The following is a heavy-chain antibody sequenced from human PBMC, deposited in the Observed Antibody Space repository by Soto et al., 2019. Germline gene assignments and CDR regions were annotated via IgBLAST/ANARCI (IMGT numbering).Heavy chain of an antibody. CDR3: ARIPLGTRRAAAPAPDY. V-gene: IGHV4-34*01. Sequence: SETLSLTCAVYGGSFSGYYWSWIRQPPGKGLEWIGEINHSGSTNYNPSLKSRVTISVDTSKNQFSLKLSSVTAADTAVYYCARIPLGTRRAAAPAPDYWGQGTLVTVSS. J-gene: IGHJ4*02. CDR2: INHSGST. CDR1: GGSFSGYY. D-gene: IGHD6-13*01.